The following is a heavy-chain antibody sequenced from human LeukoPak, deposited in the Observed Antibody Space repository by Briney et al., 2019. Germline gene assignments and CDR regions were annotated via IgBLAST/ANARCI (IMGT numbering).Heavy chain of an antibody. CDR3: TRVVTGTGGDGWFDP. D-gene: IGHD1-20*01. Sequence: GGSLRLSCTASGFTFGDYAMSWVRQAPGKGLEWVGFIRSKAYGGTTEYAASVKGRFTISRDDSKSIAYLQMNSLKTEDTAVYYCTRVVTGTGGDGWFDPWGQGTLVTVS. CDR1: GFTFGDYA. CDR2: IRSKAYGGTT. V-gene: IGHV3-49*04. J-gene: IGHJ5*02.